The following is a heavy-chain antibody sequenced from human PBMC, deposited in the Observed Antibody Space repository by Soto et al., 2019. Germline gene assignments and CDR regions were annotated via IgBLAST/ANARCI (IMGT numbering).Heavy chain of an antibody. Sequence: PSETLSLTCTVSDGSISTYYCNWIRQPAGKGLEWIGRIDASGSTDYDPSLKSRVTMSVDTSKNQFSLRLSSVTAADTAVYYCARGGHDLWSGPFDYWGQGAQVTVSS. CDR1: DGSISTYY. CDR2: IDASGST. J-gene: IGHJ4*02. V-gene: IGHV4-4*07. D-gene: IGHD3-3*01. CDR3: ARGGHDLWSGPFDY.